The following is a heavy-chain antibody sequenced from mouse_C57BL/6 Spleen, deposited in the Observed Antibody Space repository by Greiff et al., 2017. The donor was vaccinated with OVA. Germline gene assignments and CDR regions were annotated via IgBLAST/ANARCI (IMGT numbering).Heavy chain of an antibody. D-gene: IGHD2-3*01. CDR3: ARWVLPYYYAMDY. J-gene: IGHJ4*01. CDR2: IYPGDGDT. Sequence: QVHVKQSGPELVKPGASVKISCKASGYAFSSSWMNWVKQRPGKGLEWIGRIYPGDGDTNYNGKFKGKATLTADKSSSTAYMQLSSLTSEDSAVYCWARWVLPYYYAMDYWGQGTSVTVSS. V-gene: IGHV1-82*01. CDR1: GYAFSSSW.